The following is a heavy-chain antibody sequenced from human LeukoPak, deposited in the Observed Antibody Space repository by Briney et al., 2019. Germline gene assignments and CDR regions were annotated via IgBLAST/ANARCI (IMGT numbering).Heavy chain of an antibody. D-gene: IGHD1-26*01. J-gene: IGHJ4*02. CDR1: NGSISSFY. V-gene: IGHV4-59*08. CDR2: ISDSGST. CDR3: ASAHWDLLSFDY. Sequence: SETLSLTCSVSNGSISSFYWSWLRQPPGKGPEWMGYISDSGSTNYNPSLKSRVTLSVDTSKNQFSLKLSSVTAADTAVYYCASAHWDLLSFDYWGQGTLVTVSS.